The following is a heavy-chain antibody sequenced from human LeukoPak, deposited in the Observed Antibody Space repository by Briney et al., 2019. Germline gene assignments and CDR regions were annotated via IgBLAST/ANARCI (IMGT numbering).Heavy chain of an antibody. D-gene: IGHD6-19*01. Sequence: GGSLRLSCAASGFTFSSYSMNWVRQAPGKGLEWVSSISSSSSYIYYADSVKGRFTISRDNSKNTLYLQMNSLRAEDTAVYYCAKGMQQWLVRVWFDPWGQGTLVTVSS. CDR1: GFTFSSYS. J-gene: IGHJ5*02. CDR2: ISSSSSYI. CDR3: AKGMQQWLVRVWFDP. V-gene: IGHV3-21*01.